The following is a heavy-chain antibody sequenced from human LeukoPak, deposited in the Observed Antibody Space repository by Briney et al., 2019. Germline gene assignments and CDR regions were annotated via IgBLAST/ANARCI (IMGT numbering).Heavy chain of an antibody. CDR3: ARPSGTTPFKRFDY. Sequence: SETLSLTCTVSGGSIRSTNYHWGWSRQPPGKGLEWIGSIYYSGSNSGNTYYNPSLKSRVTISVDTSKNQFSLKVSSVTAADTAVYCCARPSGTTPFKRFDYWGQGALVTVSS. CDR1: GGSIRSTNYH. V-gene: IGHV4-39*07. J-gene: IGHJ4*02. D-gene: IGHD1-7*01. CDR2: IYYSGSNSGNT.